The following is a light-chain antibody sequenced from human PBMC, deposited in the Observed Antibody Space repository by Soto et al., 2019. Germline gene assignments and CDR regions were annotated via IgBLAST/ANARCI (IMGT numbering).Light chain of an antibody. V-gene: IGLV7-43*01. J-gene: IGLJ1*01. CDR3: LLYYGGAYV. CDR1: TGAVTSGYY. Sequence: QTVGTQEPSLAVSPGGTFTLTCASSTGAVTSGYYPNWFQQKPGQAPRALIYSTSNNHSWTPARFSGSLLGGKAALTLSGVQPEDEAEYYCLLYYGGAYVFGTGTKATVL. CDR2: STS.